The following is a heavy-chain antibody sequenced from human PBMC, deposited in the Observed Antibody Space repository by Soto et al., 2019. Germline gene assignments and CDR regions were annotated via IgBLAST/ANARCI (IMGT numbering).Heavy chain of an antibody. V-gene: IGHV3-23*01. CDR3: AKSPSSDYPYCFDH. CDR2: FSGSGSDT. Sequence: PGGSLRLSCAASGFTFSSYAMSWVRQAPGQGLEWVSSFSGSGSDTYYAESVMGRFTISRDNSKNTLHLQMNSLRAEDTAIYYCAKSPSSDYPYCFDHWGQGTLVTVSS. J-gene: IGHJ4*02. CDR1: GFTFSSYA. D-gene: IGHD3-22*01.